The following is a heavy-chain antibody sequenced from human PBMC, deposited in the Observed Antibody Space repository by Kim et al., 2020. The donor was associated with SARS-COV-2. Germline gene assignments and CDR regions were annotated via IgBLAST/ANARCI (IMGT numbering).Heavy chain of an antibody. CDR1: GFNFSAYG. CDR2: ISYNGNNE. J-gene: IGHJ6*02. Sequence: GGSLRLSCVVSGFNFSAYGMHWVRLAPGKGLEWVAAISYNGNNEYYVDSVKGRFTISSDNSKNTLYLQMNSLTTEDTAVYYCARLYCSGDDWYEVRIAGMDVWGQGTTVTVSS. D-gene: IGHD2-15*01. V-gene: IGHV3-30*03. CDR3: ARLYCSGDDWYEVRIAGMDV.